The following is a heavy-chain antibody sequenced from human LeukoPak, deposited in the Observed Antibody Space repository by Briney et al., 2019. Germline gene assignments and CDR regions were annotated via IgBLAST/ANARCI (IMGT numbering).Heavy chain of an antibody. V-gene: IGHV1-2*02. CDR1: GYTFIDYY. Sequence: ASVKVSCKASGYTFIDYYIHWVRQAPGQGLEWMGWINPNSGATNYAQKFQGRVTMTRDTSISTAYMELSTLRSDDTAVYFCARDLVAAAGPRSKNYYYDYMDVWGRGTTVTVSS. J-gene: IGHJ6*03. CDR2: INPNSGAT. D-gene: IGHD6-13*01. CDR3: ARDLVAAAGPRSKNYYYDYMDV.